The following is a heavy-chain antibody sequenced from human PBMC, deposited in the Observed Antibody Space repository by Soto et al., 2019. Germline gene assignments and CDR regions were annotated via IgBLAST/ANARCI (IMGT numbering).Heavy chain of an antibody. Sequence: QVQLQESGPGLVKPSETLSLTCTVSGGSISSYYWSWIRQPPGKGLEWIGYIYYSGSTNYNPSLKSRATLSVDTSKTQFSLKRSSVTAADTAVYYCARIWGLDAFDIWGQGTMVTVSS. CDR3: ARIWGLDAFDI. CDR1: GGSISSYY. CDR2: IYYSGST. D-gene: IGHD3-16*01. V-gene: IGHV4-59*08. J-gene: IGHJ3*02.